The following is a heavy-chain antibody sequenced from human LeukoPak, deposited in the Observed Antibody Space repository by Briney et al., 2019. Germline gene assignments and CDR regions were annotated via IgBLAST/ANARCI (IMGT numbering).Heavy chain of an antibody. V-gene: IGHV4-59*08. D-gene: IGHD3-22*01. CDR1: GGSISSYY. CDR3: ARGWDYYDSSGSPLDYFDY. Sequence: PSETLSLTCTVSGGSISSYYWSWIRQPPGKGLEWIGYIYYSGSTNYNPSLKSRVTISVNTSKNQFSLKLSSVTAADTAVYYCARGWDYYDSSGSPLDYFDYWGQGTLVTVSS. CDR2: IYYSGST. J-gene: IGHJ4*02.